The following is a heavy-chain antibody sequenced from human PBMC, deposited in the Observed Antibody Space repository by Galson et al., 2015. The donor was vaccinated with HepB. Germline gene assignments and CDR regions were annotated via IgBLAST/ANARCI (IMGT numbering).Heavy chain of an antibody. CDR2: ISGSGGST. CDR3: AKGGMGAKYCSSTSCYSYYYYYMDV. D-gene: IGHD2-2*01. V-gene: IGHV3-23*01. J-gene: IGHJ6*03. Sequence: SLRLSCAASGFTFSSYAMSWVRQAPGKGLEWVSAISGSGGSTYYADSGKGRFTISRDNSKNTLYLQMNSLRAEDTAVYYCAKGGMGAKYCSSTSCYSYYYYYMDVWGKRTTVTVSS. CDR1: GFTFSSYA.